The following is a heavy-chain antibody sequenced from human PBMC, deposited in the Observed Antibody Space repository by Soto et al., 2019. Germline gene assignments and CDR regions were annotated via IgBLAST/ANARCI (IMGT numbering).Heavy chain of an antibody. CDR2: IKRDGSET. CDR3: AKDGNYCAGGICYDVFDI. D-gene: IGHD2-8*02. Sequence: EVQLVESGGGLVQSGGSLRLSCVASGFTFSNYWMTWVRQAPGKGLEWVANIKRDGSETYLLDSVRRRFTISRDNAKNSLYLQMNRLRAEDTAVYYCAKDGNYCAGGICYDVFDIWGQGTMVTVSS. V-gene: IGHV3-7*05. CDR1: GFTFSNYW. J-gene: IGHJ3*02.